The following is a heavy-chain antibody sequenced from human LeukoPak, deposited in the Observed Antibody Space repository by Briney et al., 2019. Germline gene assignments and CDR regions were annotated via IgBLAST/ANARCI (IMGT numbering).Heavy chain of an antibody. CDR3: ARDIPGYSYGSAFDI. CDR1: GGSISSYY. J-gene: IGHJ3*02. V-gene: IGHV4-59*01. D-gene: IGHD5-18*01. CDR2: IYYSGST. Sequence: SETLSLTCTVSGGSISSYYWSWTRQPPGKGLEWIGYIYYSGSTNYNPSLKSRVTISVDTSKNQFSLKLSSVTAADTAVYYCARDIPGYSYGSAFDIWGQGTMVTVSS.